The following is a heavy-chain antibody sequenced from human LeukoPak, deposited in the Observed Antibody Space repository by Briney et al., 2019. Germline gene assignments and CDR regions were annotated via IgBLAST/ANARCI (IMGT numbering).Heavy chain of an antibody. Sequence: SETLSLTCTVSGGSISSCYWSWIRQPPGKGLEWIGYIYYSGSTNYNPSLKSRVTISVDTSKNQFSLKLSSVTAADTAVYYCARAANYYDSTPVMGYFDYWGQGTLVTVSS. CDR1: GGSISSCY. D-gene: IGHD3-22*01. V-gene: IGHV4-59*01. CDR2: IYYSGST. J-gene: IGHJ4*02. CDR3: ARAANYYDSTPVMGYFDY.